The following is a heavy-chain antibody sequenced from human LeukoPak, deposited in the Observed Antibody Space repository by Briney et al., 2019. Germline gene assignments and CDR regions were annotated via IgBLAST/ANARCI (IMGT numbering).Heavy chain of an antibody. CDR3: ARTHRDILTGPIREDS. Sequence: PSETLSLTCTVSGGSISSYYWSWIRQPPGKGLEWIGYVYYSGSTKYNPSLKSRVTISVDTSKNQFSLKLSSVTAADTAVYYCARTHRDILTGPIREDSWGQGTLVTVSS. CDR1: GGSISSYY. J-gene: IGHJ4*02. CDR2: VYYSGST. D-gene: IGHD3-9*01. V-gene: IGHV4-59*01.